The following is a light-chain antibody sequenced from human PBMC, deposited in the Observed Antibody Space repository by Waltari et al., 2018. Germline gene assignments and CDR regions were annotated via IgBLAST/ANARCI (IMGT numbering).Light chain of an antibody. CDR3: GTWDSSLSAGV. J-gene: IGLJ3*02. V-gene: IGLV1-51*01. CDR2: DNN. Sequence: QSVLTQPPSVSAAPGQKVTISCSGSSSNIGNNYVSWYQQLPGTAPKLLIYDNNKRPSRIPGRCSGSKSGTSATLGITGLQTGDEADYYCGTWDSSLSAGVFGGGTKLTVV. CDR1: SSNIGNNY.